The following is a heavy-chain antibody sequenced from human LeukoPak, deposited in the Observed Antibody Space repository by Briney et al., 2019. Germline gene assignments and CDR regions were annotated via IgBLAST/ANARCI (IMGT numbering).Heavy chain of an antibody. Sequence: SETLSLTCTVSGGSISSYYWSWIRQPAGKGLEWIGRIYTSGSTNYNPSLKSRVTMSVDTSKNQFSLKLSSVTAADTAVYYCARETRSTYSSSWGYALYYFDYWGQGTLVTVSS. J-gene: IGHJ4*02. D-gene: IGHD6-13*01. CDR3: ARETRSTYSSSWGYALYYFDY. CDR2: IYTSGST. V-gene: IGHV4-4*07. CDR1: GGSISSYY.